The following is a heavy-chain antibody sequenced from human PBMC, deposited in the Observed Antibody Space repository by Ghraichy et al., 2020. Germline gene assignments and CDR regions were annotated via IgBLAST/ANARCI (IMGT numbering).Heavy chain of an antibody. CDR2: IYYSGYT. J-gene: IGHJ6*02. Sequence: SETLSLTCSVSGGSISSNTYSWGWIRQPPGKGLEWIGTIYYSGYTYYNPSLKSRVTISVDTSKNQFSLKLNSVTAADTAVYYCARDLRWVGPTSYYALDVWGQGITVTVSS. V-gene: IGHV4-39*07. CDR1: GGSISSNTYS. D-gene: IGHD1-26*01. CDR3: ARDLRWVGPTSYYALDV.